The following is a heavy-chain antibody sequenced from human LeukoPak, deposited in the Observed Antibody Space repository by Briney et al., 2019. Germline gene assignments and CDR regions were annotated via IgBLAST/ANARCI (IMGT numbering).Heavy chain of an antibody. CDR2: ISSSSSYI. V-gene: IGHV3-21*01. D-gene: IGHD5-12*01. CDR3: ARETYSGYETDDY. Sequence: GGSLRLSCAASGFTFSSYSMNWVRQAPGKGLVWVSSISSSSSYIYYADSVKGRFTISRDNAKNSLYLQMNSLRAEDTAVYYCARETYSGYETDDYWGQGTLVTVSS. J-gene: IGHJ4*02. CDR1: GFTFSSYS.